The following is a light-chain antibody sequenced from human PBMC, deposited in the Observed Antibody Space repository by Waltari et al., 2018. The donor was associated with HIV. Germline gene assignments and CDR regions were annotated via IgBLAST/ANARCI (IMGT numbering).Light chain of an antibody. CDR3: QSYKSAPFT. V-gene: IGKV1-27*01. Sequence: DLQMTQSPSSRSESVGDRVTITCRASQAISNYLAWYQQKPGKVPKVLIYGTSSLQSGVPSRFTGSGSGTEFTLTISSLQPEDVATYYCQSYKSAPFTFGGGTRVEIK. CDR1: QAISNY. J-gene: IGKJ4*01. CDR2: GTS.